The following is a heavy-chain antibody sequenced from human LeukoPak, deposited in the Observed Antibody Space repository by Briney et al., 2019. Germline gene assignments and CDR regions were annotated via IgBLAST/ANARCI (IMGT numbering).Heavy chain of an antibody. CDR3: ARESYYDYVWGSYSKSAFDI. D-gene: IGHD3-16*01. V-gene: IGHV3-21*01. J-gene: IGHJ3*02. CDR1: GFTFSSYS. CDR2: ISSSSSYI. Sequence: PGGSLRLSCAASGFTFSSYSMNWVRQAPGKGLKGVSSISSSSSYIYYADSVKGRFTISRDNAKNSLYLQMSSLRAEDTAVYYCARESYYDYVWGSYSKSAFDIWGQGTMVTVSS.